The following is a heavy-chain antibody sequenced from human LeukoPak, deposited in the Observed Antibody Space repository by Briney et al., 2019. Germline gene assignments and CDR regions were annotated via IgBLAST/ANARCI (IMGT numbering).Heavy chain of an antibody. CDR2: IIPIFGTA. V-gene: IGHV1-69*13. CDR3: ARSIRNYYGSGNPMYYYYYYMDV. D-gene: IGHD3-10*01. J-gene: IGHJ6*03. Sequence: SVKVSCKASGGTFSSYAISWVRQAPGQGLEWMGGIIPIFGTANYAQKFQGRVTITADESTSTAYMELSSLRSEDTAVYYCARSIRNYYGSGNPMYYYYYYMDVWGKGTTVTVSS. CDR1: GGTFSSYA.